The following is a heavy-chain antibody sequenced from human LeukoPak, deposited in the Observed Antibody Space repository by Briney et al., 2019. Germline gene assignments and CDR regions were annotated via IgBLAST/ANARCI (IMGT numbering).Heavy chain of an antibody. CDR2: INPNSGGT. CDR3: ARVRPPREAAAGIGY. D-gene: IGHD6-13*01. CDR1: GYTFTGYY. J-gene: IGHJ4*02. V-gene: IGHV1-2*06. Sequence: PRASVKVSCKASGYTFTGYYMHWVRQAPGQGLEWMGRINPNSGGTNYAQKFQGRVTMTRDTSISTAYMELSRLRSDDTAVYYCARVRPPREAAAGIGYWGQGTLVTVSS.